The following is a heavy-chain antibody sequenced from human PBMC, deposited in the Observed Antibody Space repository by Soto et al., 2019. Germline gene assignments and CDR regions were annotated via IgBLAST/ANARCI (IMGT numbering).Heavy chain of an antibody. V-gene: IGHV1-24*01. CDR1: GYTFTELS. CDR3: ATAGYSSGWYSPGDYYYGMDV. J-gene: IGHJ6*02. D-gene: IGHD6-19*01. CDR2: FDPEDGET. Sequence: ASVKVSCKASGYTFTELSMHWVRQAPGKGLEWMGGFDPEDGETIYAQKFQGRVTMTEDTSTDTAYMELSSLRSEDTAVYYCATAGYSSGWYSPGDYYYGMDVWGQGTTVTVSS.